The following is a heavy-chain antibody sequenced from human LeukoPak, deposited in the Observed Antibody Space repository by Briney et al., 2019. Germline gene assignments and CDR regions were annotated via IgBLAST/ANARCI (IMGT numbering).Heavy chain of an antibody. Sequence: GGSLRLSCAASGFTFSTYNMNWVRQAPGKGLEWVSSISGSSSYIYYADSVKGRFTISRDNAKNSLYLQMNSLRAEDTAVYYCASSSSAIYGDYGFDPWGQGTLVTVSS. V-gene: IGHV3-21*01. CDR2: ISGSSSYI. CDR3: ASSSSAIYGDYGFDP. D-gene: IGHD4-17*01. J-gene: IGHJ5*02. CDR1: GFTFSTYN.